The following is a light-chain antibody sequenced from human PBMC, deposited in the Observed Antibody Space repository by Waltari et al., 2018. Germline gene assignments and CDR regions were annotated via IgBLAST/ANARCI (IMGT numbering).Light chain of an antibody. J-gene: IGKJ1*01. CDR1: QRISSW. CDR2: DAS. Sequence: DIQMTQSPSSLSASVGDRVTITCRASQRISSWLAWYQQKPGKAPKLLIYDASSLEIGVPSRFSGSGSGTEFTLTIISLQPDDFATFYCQHYNSYPWTFGQGTKVEIK. V-gene: IGKV1-5*01. CDR3: QHYNSYPWT.